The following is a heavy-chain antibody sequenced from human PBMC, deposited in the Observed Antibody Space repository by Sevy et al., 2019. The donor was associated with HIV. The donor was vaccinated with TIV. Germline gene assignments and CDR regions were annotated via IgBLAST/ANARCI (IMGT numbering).Heavy chain of an antibody. J-gene: IGHJ4*02. CDR1: GFIFSTYG. D-gene: IGHD6-13*01. V-gene: IGHV3-33*08. CDR2: IWYDGSSQ. Sequence: GGSLRLSCAASGFIFSTYGMHWVRQAPGKGLEWVARIWYDGSSQYYADSVQGRFTISRDNSKNTLDLQMNSLRAEDTAVYYCVSGASIAAAGNVAYWGQGTLVTVSS. CDR3: VSGASIAAAGNVAY.